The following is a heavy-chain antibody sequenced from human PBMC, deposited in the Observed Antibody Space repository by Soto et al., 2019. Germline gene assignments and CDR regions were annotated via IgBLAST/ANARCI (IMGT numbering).Heavy chain of an antibody. CDR1: GGSFSGYD. J-gene: IGHJ5*02. Sequence: PSETLSLTCAVYGGSFSGYDWSWILQPPGKGLEWIGEINHSGSTNYNPSLKSRVTISVDTSKNQFSLKLSYVTAADTDVYYCASSRRGLWSGYPRANWFDPWGQGALVTVS. V-gene: IGHV4-34*01. CDR3: ASSRRGLWSGYPRANWFDP. CDR2: INHSGST. D-gene: IGHD3-3*01.